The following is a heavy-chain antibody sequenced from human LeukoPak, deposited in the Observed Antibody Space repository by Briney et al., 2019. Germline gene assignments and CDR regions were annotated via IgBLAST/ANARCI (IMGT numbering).Heavy chain of an antibody. Sequence: GASVKVSCKASGYTFTSYGISWVRQAPGQGLEWMGWISAYNGNTNYAQKLQGRVTMTTDTSTSTAYMALRSLRSDDTAVYYCARKSRYSGSYLGVDYWGQGTLVTVSS. J-gene: IGHJ4*02. CDR2: ISAYNGNT. D-gene: IGHD1-26*01. CDR1: GYTFTSYG. CDR3: ARKSRYSGSYLGVDY. V-gene: IGHV1-18*01.